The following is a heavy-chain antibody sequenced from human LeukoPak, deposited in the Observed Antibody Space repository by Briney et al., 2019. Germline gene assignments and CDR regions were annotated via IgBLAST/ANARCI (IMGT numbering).Heavy chain of an antibody. V-gene: IGHV4-38-2*02. CDR1: GYSINNGYF. Sequence: SETLSLTCTVSGYSINNGYFWGWFRQSPGKGLEWIGAIYHTGNTYYNPSLKSRVTMSEDTSKKQFSLKLSSVTAADTAVYYCARLSSSWYQDWYFDLWGRGTLVTVSS. CDR2: IYHTGNT. CDR3: ARLSSSWYQDWYFDL. D-gene: IGHD6-13*01. J-gene: IGHJ2*01.